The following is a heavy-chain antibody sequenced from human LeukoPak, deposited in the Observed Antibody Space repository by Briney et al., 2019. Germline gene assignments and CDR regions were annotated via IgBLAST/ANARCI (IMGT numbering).Heavy chain of an antibody. V-gene: IGHV3-7*01. D-gene: IGHD3-10*01. J-gene: IGHJ4*02. CDR1: GFTFSYYM. Sequence: GGSLRLSCEVSGFTFSYYMMAWVRQAPGEGLEWVANMRTDGSVPSYVDSVKGRFTISRDNAKSSLYLQMNNLRVEDTAVYYCARDKDFTIDYWGQGTLVTVSS. CDR3: ARDKDFTIDY. CDR2: MRTDGSVP.